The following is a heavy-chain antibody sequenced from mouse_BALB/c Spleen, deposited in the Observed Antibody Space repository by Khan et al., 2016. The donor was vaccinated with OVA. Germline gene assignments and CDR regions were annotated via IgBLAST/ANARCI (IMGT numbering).Heavy chain of an antibody. CDR2: ISCHNGAT. Sequence: LVKTGASVKISCKASGYSFTGYYMHWVKQSHGKSLEWIGYISCHNGATSYNQKFKGKATFTVDTSSSTAYMQFNSLTSEDSAVYYGARRYGGARDYWGQGTSVTVSS. CDR3: ARRYGGARDY. V-gene: IGHV1S34*01. CDR1: GYSFTGYY. D-gene: IGHD1-1*02. J-gene: IGHJ4*01.